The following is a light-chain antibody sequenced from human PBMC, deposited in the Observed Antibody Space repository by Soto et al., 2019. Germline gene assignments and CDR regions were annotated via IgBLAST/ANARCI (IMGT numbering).Light chain of an antibody. CDR3: QQYNNLPPWT. V-gene: IGKV3-15*01. J-gene: IGKJ1*01. Sequence: EILMTQSPATVSVSPGERVTLSCRASQSVGSNLAWYQQKPGQPPRLLMYGVSTRATGIPARFSGSGSGTDFTLTISSLQSEDIAVYSCQQYNNLPPWTFGQGTKVELK. CDR1: QSVGSN. CDR2: GVS.